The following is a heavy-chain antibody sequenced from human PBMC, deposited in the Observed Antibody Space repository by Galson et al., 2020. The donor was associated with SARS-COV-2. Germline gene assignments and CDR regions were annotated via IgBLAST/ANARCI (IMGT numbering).Heavy chain of an antibody. Sequence: KIGESLKISCAASGFTFSSYSMNWVRQAPGKGLEWVLSISSSSSYIYYADSVKGRFTISRDNAKNSLYLQMNSLRAEDTAVYYCARDASQASWYSTLAYNWFDPWGQGTLVTVSS. V-gene: IGHV3-21*01. J-gene: IGHJ5*02. CDR1: GFTFSSYS. CDR2: ISSSSSYI. CDR3: ARDASQASWYSTLAYNWFDP. D-gene: IGHD6-13*01.